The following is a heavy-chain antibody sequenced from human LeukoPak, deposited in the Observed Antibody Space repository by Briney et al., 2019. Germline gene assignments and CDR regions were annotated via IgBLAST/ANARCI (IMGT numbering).Heavy chain of an antibody. CDR2: IIPILGIA. V-gene: IGHV1-69*04. CDR3: ARDYPGISY. Sequence: ASVKVSCKASGYTFTGYYMHWVRQAPGQGLEWMGRIIPILGIANYAQKFQGRVTITADKSTSTAYMELSSLRSEDTAVYYCARDYPGISYWGQGTLVTVSS. J-gene: IGHJ4*02. D-gene: IGHD6-13*01. CDR1: GYTFTGYY.